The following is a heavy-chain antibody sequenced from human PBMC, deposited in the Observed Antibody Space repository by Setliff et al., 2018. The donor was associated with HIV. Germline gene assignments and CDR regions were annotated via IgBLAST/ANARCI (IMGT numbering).Heavy chain of an antibody. V-gene: IGHV4-61*09. CDR3: ARDRDYGAGSYYNYVDF. J-gene: IGHJ4*02. CDR1: GDSITSDAFY. CDR2: IYTNGGA. D-gene: IGHD3-10*01. Sequence: SETLTLTCTVSGDSITSDAFYWTWDRQPAGKGRGWIGHIYTNGGADYNSSLKSRVTISMDAPKNQFSLQLTSVTAADTAVYYCARDRDYGAGSYYNYVDFWGQGILLTVAS.